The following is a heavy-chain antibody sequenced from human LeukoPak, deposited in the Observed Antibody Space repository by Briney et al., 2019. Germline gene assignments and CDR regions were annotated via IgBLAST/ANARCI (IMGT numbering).Heavy chain of an antibody. V-gene: IGHV5-51*01. CDR1: GYSFATYW. Sequence: GGSLKISCKGSGYSFATYWIAWVRQMPGKGLEWMGIIYPDESNIRYSPSFQGQVAISADKSISTAYLQWSSLKASDTAIYYCARPPSRGYSSSFEYWGQGTLVTVSS. CDR2: IYPDESNI. D-gene: IGHD2-2*03. CDR3: ARPPSRGYSSSFEY. J-gene: IGHJ4*02.